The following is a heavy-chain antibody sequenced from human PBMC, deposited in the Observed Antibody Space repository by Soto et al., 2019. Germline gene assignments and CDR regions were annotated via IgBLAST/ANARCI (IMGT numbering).Heavy chain of an antibody. CDR1: GYTFTSYA. D-gene: IGHD3-22*01. Sequence: GGSVKVSCKASGYTFTSYAMHWVRQSPGQRLEWMGWIIAIFGTANYAQKFQGRVTITTDESTSTAYMELSSLRSEDMAVYYCARDSDDSSGYYYADYWGQGTLVTVSS. CDR3: ARDSDDSSGYYYADY. CDR2: IIAIFGTA. V-gene: IGHV1-69*05. J-gene: IGHJ4*02.